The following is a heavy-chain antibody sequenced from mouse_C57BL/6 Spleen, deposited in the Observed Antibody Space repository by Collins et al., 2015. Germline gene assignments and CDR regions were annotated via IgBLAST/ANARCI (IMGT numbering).Heavy chain of an antibody. Sequence: EFQLQQSGPELVKPGASVKIPCKASGHSFTDYNMSWVKQSNGESLEWIGVINPNYGTTSYNQKFRGKATLTVDQSSSTAYMHLNSLTSEDSAVYYCARYITTAVATRAMDYWGQGTSVTVSS. CDR2: INPNYGTT. V-gene: IGHV1-39*01. J-gene: IGHJ4*01. CDR3: ARYITTAVATRAMDY. D-gene: IGHD1-1*01. CDR1: GHSFTDYN.